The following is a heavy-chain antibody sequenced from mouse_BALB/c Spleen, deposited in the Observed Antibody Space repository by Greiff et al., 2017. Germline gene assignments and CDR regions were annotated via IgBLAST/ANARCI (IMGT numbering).Heavy chain of an antibody. CDR1: GYTFTSYW. CDR3: TRDYDGFAY. J-gene: IGHJ2*01. CDR2: IYPGSGST. V-gene: IGHV1S22*01. D-gene: IGHD2-4*01. Sequence: LQQPGSELVRPGASVKLSCKASGYTFTSYWMHWVKQRHGQGLEWIGNIYPGSGSTNYDEKFKSKGTLTVDTSSSTAYMHLSSLTSEDSAVYYCTRDYDGFAYWGQGTTLTVSS.